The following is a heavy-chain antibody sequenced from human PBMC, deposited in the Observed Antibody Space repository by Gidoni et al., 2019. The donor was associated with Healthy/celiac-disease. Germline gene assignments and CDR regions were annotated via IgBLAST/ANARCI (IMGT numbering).Heavy chain of an antibody. V-gene: IGHV3-53*04. CDR3: ARAPFMITFGGVIATEPYFDY. Sequence: EVQLVESGGGLVQPGGSLRLSCAASGFTVSSNYMSWVRQAPGKGLDLVSVIYSGGITYYADSVKGRFTISRHNSKNTLYLQMNSLRAEDTAVYYCARAPFMITFGGVIATEPYFDYWGQGTLVTVSS. J-gene: IGHJ4*02. D-gene: IGHD3-16*02. CDR2: IYSGGIT. CDR1: GFTVSSNY.